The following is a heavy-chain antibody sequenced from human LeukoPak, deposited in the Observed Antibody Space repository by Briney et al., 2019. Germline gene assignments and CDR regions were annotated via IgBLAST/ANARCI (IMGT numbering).Heavy chain of an antibody. J-gene: IGHJ6*03. CDR3: ARGIAARSPLYYYYYMDV. V-gene: IGHV1-69*13. D-gene: IGHD6-6*01. CDR1: GGTFSSYA. CDR2: IIPIFGTA. Sequence: ASVKVSCKASGGTFSSYAISWVRQAPGQGLEWMGGIIPIFGTANYAQKFQGRVTITADESTSTAYMELSSLRSEDTAVYYCARGIAARSPLYYYYYMDVWGKGTTVTVSS.